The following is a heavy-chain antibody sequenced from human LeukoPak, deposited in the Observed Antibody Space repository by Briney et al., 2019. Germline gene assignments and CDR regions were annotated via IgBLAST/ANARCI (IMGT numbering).Heavy chain of an antibody. J-gene: IGHJ4*02. CDR3: ARERMAVGYFDY. D-gene: IGHD6-19*01. V-gene: IGHV4-31*03. CDR2: IYYSGST. CDR1: GGSISSGGYY. Sequence: SETLSLTCTVSGGSISSGGYYWSWIRQHPGKGLEWIGYIYYSGSTYYNPSLKSRVTISVDTSKNQFPLKLSSVTAADTAVYYCARERMAVGYFDYWGQGTLVTVSS.